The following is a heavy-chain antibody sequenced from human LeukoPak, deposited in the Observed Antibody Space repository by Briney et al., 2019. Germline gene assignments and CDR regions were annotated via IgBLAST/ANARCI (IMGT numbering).Heavy chain of an antibody. V-gene: IGHV5-51*01. D-gene: IGHD4-23*01. Sequence: PGESLKISCKGSGYSFTSSWIGWVRQMPGKGLEWMGIIYPGDSDTRYSPSFRGQVTISADKSISTAYLQWSSLKASDTAMYYCARRSGGGYGGSNSRYFDLWGRGTLVTVSS. J-gene: IGHJ2*01. CDR1: GYSFTSSW. CDR2: IYPGDSDT. CDR3: ARRSGGGYGGSNSRYFDL.